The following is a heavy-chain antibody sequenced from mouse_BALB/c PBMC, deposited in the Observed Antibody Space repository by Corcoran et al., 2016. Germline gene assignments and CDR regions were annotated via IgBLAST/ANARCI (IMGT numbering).Heavy chain of an antibody. Sequence: EVQLQPSGPELVKPGASAKISCKTSGYTFTEYTMHWMKQRHGKSLEWIGGINPNNGGTSYNQKFKGKATLTVDKSSSTAYMELRSLTSEDSAVYDCAPHAWFAYWGQGTLVTVSA. J-gene: IGHJ3*01. CDR2: INPNNGGT. CDR1: GYTFTEYT. V-gene: IGHV1-18*01. CDR3: APHAWFAY.